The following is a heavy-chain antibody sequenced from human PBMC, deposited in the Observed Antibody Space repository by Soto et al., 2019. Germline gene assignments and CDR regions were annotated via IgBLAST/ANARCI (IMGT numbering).Heavy chain of an antibody. CDR3: AREAYYYEEGDYFDY. D-gene: IGHD3-22*01. CDR1: GFTFSNYW. CDR2: IHSDGSST. V-gene: IGHV3-74*01. Sequence: GGSLRLSCAASGFTFSNYWMHWVRQAPGKGLVWVSRIHSDGSSTNYVDSVKGRFTISRDNAKNTLYLQMNSLRAEDTAVYYSAREAYYYEEGDYFDYWGQGTLVTVSS. J-gene: IGHJ4*02.